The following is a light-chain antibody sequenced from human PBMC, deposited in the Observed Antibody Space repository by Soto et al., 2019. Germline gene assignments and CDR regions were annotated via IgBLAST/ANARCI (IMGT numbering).Light chain of an antibody. CDR2: GAS. V-gene: IGKV3-20*01. CDR3: HQYADSSPMLI. J-gene: IGKJ4*01. CDR1: QSVSSAY. Sequence: EIVLTQSPGTLSLSPGERATLSCRASQSVSSAYLAWYQQKPGQAPRLLIYGASNSATGIPVMFSGSGSRSYVTLTIIRLEPEDFSVYYCHQYADSSPMLIFGGGTKVEIK.